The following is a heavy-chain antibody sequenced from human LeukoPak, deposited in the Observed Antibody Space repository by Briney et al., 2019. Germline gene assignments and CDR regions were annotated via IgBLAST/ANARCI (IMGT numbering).Heavy chain of an antibody. CDR2: ITWDGATT. Sequence: PGGSLRLSCVASGFAFNEYTMHWVRQAPGKGLEWVSLITWDGATTYYADSVKGRFTISRDNAKNSLYLQMNSLRAEDTAVYYCARPRQVAATPVDLGPFFDYWGQGTLVTVSS. J-gene: IGHJ4*02. D-gene: IGHD2-15*01. CDR3: ARPRQVAATPVDLGPFFDY. V-gene: IGHV3-43*01. CDR1: GFAFNEYT.